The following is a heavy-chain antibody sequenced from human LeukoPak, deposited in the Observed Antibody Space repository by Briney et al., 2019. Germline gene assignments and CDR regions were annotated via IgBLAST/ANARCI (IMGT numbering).Heavy chain of an antibody. D-gene: IGHD1-26*01. Sequence: PGGSLRLSCAASGFSFSSYAMSWVRQAPGKGLEWVSGISGSGGSTYYADSVKGRFTISRDNSKNTLYLQMNSLRAEDTATYYCAKYLGSGSYYVSDYWGQGTLVTVSS. CDR1: GFSFSSYA. CDR3: AKYLGSGSYYVSDY. V-gene: IGHV3-23*01. CDR2: ISGSGGST. J-gene: IGHJ4*02.